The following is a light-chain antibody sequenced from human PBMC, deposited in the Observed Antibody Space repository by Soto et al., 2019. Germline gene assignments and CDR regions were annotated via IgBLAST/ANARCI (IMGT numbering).Light chain of an antibody. V-gene: IGLV1-47*01. CDR1: SSNIGRNN. Sequence: QSVLTQTPSVSGAPGQRVNISFSGSSSNIGRNNVYWYHQLPGTAPRLLIYRDNERPSGVPDRFAGSTSGTSASLAIGGLRSGDEDDYHCATWDGSLGGPVFGGGTKLTVL. J-gene: IGLJ2*01. CDR3: ATWDGSLGGPV. CDR2: RDN.